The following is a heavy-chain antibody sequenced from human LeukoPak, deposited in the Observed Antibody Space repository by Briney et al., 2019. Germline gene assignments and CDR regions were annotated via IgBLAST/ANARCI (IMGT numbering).Heavy chain of an antibody. CDR3: AREVAARHGVIDY. CDR1: GYTFTGYY. Sequence: ASVKVPCKASGYTFTGYYIHWVRQAPGQGLEWMGWINPNSGGTNYAQKFQGRVTMTRDTSIDTAYMELRRLRSDDTAVYYCAREVAARHGVIDYWGQGTLVTVSS. CDR2: INPNSGGT. D-gene: IGHD6-6*01. J-gene: IGHJ4*02. V-gene: IGHV1-2*02.